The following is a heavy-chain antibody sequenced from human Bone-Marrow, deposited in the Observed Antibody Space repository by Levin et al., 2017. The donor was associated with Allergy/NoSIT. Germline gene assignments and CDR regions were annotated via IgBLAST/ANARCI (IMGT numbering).Heavy chain of an antibody. CDR1: GYTFTSYD. D-gene: IGHD6-13*01. V-gene: IGHV1-8*01. CDR3: ARGGGIAAAGSVYYFDY. CDR2: MNPNSGNT. Sequence: GESLKISCKASGYTFTSYDINWVRQATGQGLEWMGWMNPNSGNTGYAQKFQGRVTMTRNTSISTAYMELSSLRSEDTAVYYCARGGGIAAAGSVYYFDYWGQGTLVTVSS. J-gene: IGHJ4*02.